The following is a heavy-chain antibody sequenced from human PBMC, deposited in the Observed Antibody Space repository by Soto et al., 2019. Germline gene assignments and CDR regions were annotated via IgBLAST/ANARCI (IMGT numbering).Heavy chain of an antibody. D-gene: IGHD2-2*02. Sequence: GASVKVSCKASGGTFSSYAISWVRQAPGQGLEWMGGIIPIFGTANYAQKFQGRVTITADKSTSTAYMELSSLRSEDTAVYYCAGGGYCSSTSCSTGGGPAWFDPWGQGTLVTVSS. CDR3: AGGGYCSSTSCSTGGGPAWFDP. CDR2: IIPIFGTA. CDR1: GGTFSSYA. V-gene: IGHV1-69*06. J-gene: IGHJ5*02.